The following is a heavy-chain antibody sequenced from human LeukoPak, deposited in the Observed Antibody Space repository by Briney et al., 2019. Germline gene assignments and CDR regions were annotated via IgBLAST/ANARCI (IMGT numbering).Heavy chain of an antibody. Sequence: GGSLRLSCAVSGFPLSSYAMSWVRQAPGKELEWVSATSSSDAGTYYADSVRGRFTISRDNSKNTLYLQMNSLRAEDTAVYYCARAHPRYYFDYWGQGTLVTVSS. CDR1: GFPLSSYA. CDR2: TSSSDAGT. V-gene: IGHV3-23*01. J-gene: IGHJ4*02. CDR3: ARAHPRYYFDY.